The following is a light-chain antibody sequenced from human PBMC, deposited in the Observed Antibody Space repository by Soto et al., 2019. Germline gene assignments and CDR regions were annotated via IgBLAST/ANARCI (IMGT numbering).Light chain of an antibody. V-gene: IGLV2-14*03. CDR3: SSYTSSNTLWV. J-gene: IGLJ3*02. Sequence: QSALTQPASVSGYPGQSITISCTGTSSDVGSYNYVSWYQQHPGKAPKLMIYDVSNRPSGVSYRFSGSKSGNTASLTISGLQAEDEADYYCSSYTSSNTLWVFGGGTKLTVL. CDR1: SSDVGSYNY. CDR2: DVS.